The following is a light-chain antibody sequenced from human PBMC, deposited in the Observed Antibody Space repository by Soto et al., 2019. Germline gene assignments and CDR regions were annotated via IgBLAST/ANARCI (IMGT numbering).Light chain of an antibody. CDR2: DVS. CDR1: SSDVGAYNY. CDR3: SSYTSSRTLV. V-gene: IGLV2-14*01. J-gene: IGLJ2*01. Sequence: QSALTQPASVSGSPGQSITISCTGTSSDVGAYNYVSWYQQHPGKAPKLMIYDVSNRPSGVSNRFSGSKSGNTASLTISGLQAEDEADYYCSSYTSSRTLVFGGGTKLTVL.